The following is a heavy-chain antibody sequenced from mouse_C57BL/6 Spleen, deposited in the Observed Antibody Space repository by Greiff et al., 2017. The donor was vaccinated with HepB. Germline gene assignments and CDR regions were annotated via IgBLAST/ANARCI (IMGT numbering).Heavy chain of an antibody. D-gene: IGHD1-1*01. CDR3: ARMGGSSYDY. V-gene: IGHV1-64*01. Sequence: VKLMESGAELVKPGASVKLSCKASGYTFTSYWMHWVKQRPGQGLEWIGMIHPNSGSTNYNEKFKSKATLTVDKSSSTAYMQLSSLTSEDSAVYYCARMGGSSYDYWGQGTTLTVSS. CDR2: IHPNSGST. CDR1: GYTFTSYW. J-gene: IGHJ2*01.